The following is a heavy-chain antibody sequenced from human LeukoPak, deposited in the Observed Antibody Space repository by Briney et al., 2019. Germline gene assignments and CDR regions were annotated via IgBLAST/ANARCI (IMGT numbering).Heavy chain of an antibody. J-gene: IGHJ4*02. D-gene: IGHD3-22*01. CDR1: GFTFSSYW. V-gene: IGHV3-74*01. CDR2: INSDGSST. Sequence: PGGSLRLSCAASGFTFSSYWMHWVRQAPGKGLVWVSRINSDGSSTSYADSVKGRFTISRDNAKNTLYLQMNSLRAEDTAVYCCASLLYDSNFDYWGQGTLVTVSS. CDR3: ASLLYDSNFDY.